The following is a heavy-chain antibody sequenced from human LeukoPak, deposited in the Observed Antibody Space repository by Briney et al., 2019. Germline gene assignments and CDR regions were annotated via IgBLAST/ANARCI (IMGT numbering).Heavy chain of an antibody. D-gene: IGHD3-22*01. Sequence: SSYWMNWVRQAPGKGLEWIGSIYYSGSTYYSPSLKSRVTISVDTSKNQFSLKLSSVTAADTAVYYCARLRRSSGYYHDYWGQGTSVTVSS. V-gene: IGHV4-39*01. J-gene: IGHJ4*02. CDR1: SSYW. CDR2: IYYSGST. CDR3: ARLRRSSGYYHDY.